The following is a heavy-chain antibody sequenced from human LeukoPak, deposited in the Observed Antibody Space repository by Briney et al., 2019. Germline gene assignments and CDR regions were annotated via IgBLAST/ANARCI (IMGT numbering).Heavy chain of an antibody. D-gene: IGHD3-22*01. J-gene: IGHJ3*02. CDR3: ASPVSLTYYYDSSGSRGAFDI. CDR2: MNPNSGGT. CDR1: GYTFTGYY. Sequence: ASVKVSCKTSGYTFTGYYMHWVRQAPGQGLEWMGWMNPNSGGTNYAQKFQGRVTMTRDTSISTAYMELSRLRSDDTAVYYCASPVSLTYYYDSSGSRGAFDIWGQGTMVTVSS. V-gene: IGHV1-2*02.